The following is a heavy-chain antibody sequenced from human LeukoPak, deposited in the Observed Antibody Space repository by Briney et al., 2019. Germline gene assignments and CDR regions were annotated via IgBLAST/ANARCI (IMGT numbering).Heavy chain of an antibody. CDR1: GFTFSSYW. Sequence: GGSLRLSCAASGFTFSSYWMSWVRQAPGKGLEWISVISGSGGTTYYADSVKGRFTISRDNSKNTLYLQMNSLRAEDTAVYYCAKDPHRSTVGPIDYWGQGTLVTVSS. D-gene: IGHD1-26*01. CDR3: AKDPHRSTVGPIDY. J-gene: IGHJ4*02. CDR2: ISGSGGTT. V-gene: IGHV3-23*01.